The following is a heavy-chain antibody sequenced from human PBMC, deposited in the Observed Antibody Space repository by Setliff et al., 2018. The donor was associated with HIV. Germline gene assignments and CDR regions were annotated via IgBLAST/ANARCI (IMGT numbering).Heavy chain of an antibody. Sequence: PSETLSLTCTVSGGSISSGSYYWSWIRQPAGKGLEWIGRIYTSGSTNYNPSLKSRVSISVDTSKNQFSLKLSSVTAADTAVYYCARGIYSYGYLFDYWGQGTLVNVS. D-gene: IGHD5-18*01. J-gene: IGHJ4*02. CDR2: IYTSGST. V-gene: IGHV4-61*02. CDR3: ARGIYSYGYLFDY. CDR1: GGSISSGSYY.